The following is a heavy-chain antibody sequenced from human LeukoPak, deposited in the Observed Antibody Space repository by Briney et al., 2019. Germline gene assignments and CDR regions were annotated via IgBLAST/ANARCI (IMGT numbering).Heavy chain of an antibody. V-gene: IGHV3-9*01. J-gene: IGHJ1*01. CDR2: VSWKSGTI. D-gene: IGHD5-18*01. CDR3: AKDLYTYSLQYFHQ. CDR1: GFTLDEYA. Sequence: GGSLRLSCAASGFTLDEYAMHRVRQVPGKGLEWVSGVSWKSGTIAYADSVKGRFIISRDNTKNSLYLQMDSLRPEDTALYYCAKDLYTYSLQYFHQWGQGTLVTVSS.